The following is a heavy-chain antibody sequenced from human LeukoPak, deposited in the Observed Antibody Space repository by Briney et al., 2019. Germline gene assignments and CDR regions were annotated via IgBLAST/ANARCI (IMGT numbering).Heavy chain of an antibody. CDR3: ARAASGSTVTTLFDY. V-gene: IGHV1-2*04. J-gene: IGHJ4*02. CDR2: INPNSGGT. Sequence: ASVKVSCKASGYTFTGYYMHWVRQAPGQGLEWMGWINPNSGGTNYAQKFQGWVTMTRDTSISTAYMELSRLRSDDTAVYYCARAASGSTVTTLFDYWGQGTLVTVSS. CDR1: GYTFTGYY. D-gene: IGHD4-17*01.